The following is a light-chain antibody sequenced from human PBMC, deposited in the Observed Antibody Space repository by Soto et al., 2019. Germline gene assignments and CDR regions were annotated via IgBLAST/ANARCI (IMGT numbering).Light chain of an antibody. V-gene: IGKV3-11*01. Sequence: IVLTQSPSTLSLSPGERATLSCRASQSLSSYLAWYQQKPGQAPILLIYDASTKTTGIPARFSGSGSGTGSTLTITSREPEDDAVSYYQQHNHWSPLTFGGGTKVEIK. CDR3: QQHNHWSPLT. J-gene: IGKJ4*01. CDR2: DAS. CDR1: QSLSSY.